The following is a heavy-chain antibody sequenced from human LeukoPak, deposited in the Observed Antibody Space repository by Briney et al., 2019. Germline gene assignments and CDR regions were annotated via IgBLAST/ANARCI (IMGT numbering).Heavy chain of an antibody. Sequence: SVNVSCKASGCTFSSYAISWVRQAPGQGLEWLGGIIPIFGTSNYAQKLQGRVTISTDESTSTDYMELSSLRSEDTAVYSCARDIIGSGWNPSRYFDYWGQGTLVTVSS. V-gene: IGHV1-69*05. J-gene: IGHJ4*02. CDR3: ARDIIGSGWNPSRYFDY. D-gene: IGHD6-19*01. CDR2: IIPIFGTS. CDR1: GCTFSSYA.